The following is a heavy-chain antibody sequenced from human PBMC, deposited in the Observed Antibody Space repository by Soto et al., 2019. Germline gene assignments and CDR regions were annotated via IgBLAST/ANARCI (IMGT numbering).Heavy chain of an antibody. CDR3: AKGVGYCSGGSCNVSPGSD. D-gene: IGHD2-15*01. CDR1: GFTCRSYA. Sequence: EVQLLESGGGLVQPGGSLRLSCAASGFTCRSYAMSWVRQVPGKGLEWVSAISRNGDTTYYADSVKGRFTISRDNSKNTLYLEMNSLRADDTAIYYCAKGVGYCSGGSCNVSPGSDWGQGTLVTVSS. V-gene: IGHV3-23*01. CDR2: ISRNGDTT. J-gene: IGHJ4*02.